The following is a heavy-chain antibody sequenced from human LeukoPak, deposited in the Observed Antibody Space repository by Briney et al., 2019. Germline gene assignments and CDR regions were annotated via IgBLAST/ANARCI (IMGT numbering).Heavy chain of an antibody. CDR3: ARGRYFDWLLYEVDP. D-gene: IGHD3-9*01. Sequence: ASVKVSCTASGYTFTGYYMHWVRQAPGQGLEWMGWINPNSGGTNYAQKFQGRVTMTRDTSISTAYMELSRLRSDDTAVYYCARGRYFDWLLYEVDPWGQGTLVTVSS. CDR2: INPNSGGT. CDR1: GYTFTGYY. V-gene: IGHV1-2*02. J-gene: IGHJ5*02.